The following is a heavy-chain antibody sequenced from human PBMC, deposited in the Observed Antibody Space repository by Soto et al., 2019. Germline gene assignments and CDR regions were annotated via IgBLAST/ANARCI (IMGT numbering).Heavy chain of an antibody. V-gene: IGHV3-43*01. CDR2: ISWDGGST. J-gene: IGHJ4*02. CDR1: GFTFDDYT. Sequence: VQLVESGGVVVQPGGSLRLSCAASGFTFDDYTMHWVRQAPGKGLEWVSLISWDGGSTYYADSVKGRFTISRDNSKNSLYLQMNSLRTEDTALYYCAKDSGGVIAARHFDYWGQGTLVTVSS. CDR3: AKDSGGVIAARHFDY. D-gene: IGHD6-6*01.